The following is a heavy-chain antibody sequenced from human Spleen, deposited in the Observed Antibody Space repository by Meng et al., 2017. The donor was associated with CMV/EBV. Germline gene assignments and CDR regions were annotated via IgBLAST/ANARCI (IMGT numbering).Heavy chain of an antibody. CDR2: INHSGST. V-gene: IGHV4-34*01. J-gene: IGHJ2*01. CDR3: ARDRDCSSTSCPPFDL. CDR1: GGSFSGYY. Sequence: SQTLSLTCAVYGGSFSGYYWSWIRQPPGKGLEWIGEINHSGSTNYNPSLKSRVTISVDTSKNQFSLKLSSVTAADTAVYYCARDRDCSSTSCPPFDLWGRGTLVTVSS. D-gene: IGHD2-2*01.